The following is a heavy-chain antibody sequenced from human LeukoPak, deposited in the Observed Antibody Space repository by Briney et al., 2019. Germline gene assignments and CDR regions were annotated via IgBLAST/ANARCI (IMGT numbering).Heavy chain of an antibody. CDR1: GFPFSSYA. J-gene: IGHJ4*02. CDR2: ISGSGGST. D-gene: IGHD5-24*01. Sequence: GGSLRLSCEASGFPFSSYAMNWVRQAPGKGLEWVSTISGSGGSTYYADSVKGRFTISRDKSKNTVYLQMNSLRAEDTAVYYCAKERGYGYNHIDYWGQGTLVTVSS. V-gene: IGHV3-23*01. CDR3: AKERGYGYNHIDY.